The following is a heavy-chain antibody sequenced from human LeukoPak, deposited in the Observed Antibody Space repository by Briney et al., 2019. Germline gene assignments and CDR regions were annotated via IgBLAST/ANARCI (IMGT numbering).Heavy chain of an antibody. Sequence: GGSLRLSCAASGFTFSSYEMNWVRQAPGKGLEWVSATSGSGGSTYYADSVKGRFTISRDNSKNTLYLQMNSLRAEDTAVYYCAKSDIVVPAAWGQGTLVTVSS. J-gene: IGHJ4*02. D-gene: IGHD2-2*01. V-gene: IGHV3-23*01. CDR3: AKSDIVVPAA. CDR2: TSGSGGST. CDR1: GFTFSSYE.